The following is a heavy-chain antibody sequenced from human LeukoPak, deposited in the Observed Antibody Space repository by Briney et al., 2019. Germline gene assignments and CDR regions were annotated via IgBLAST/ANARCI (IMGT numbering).Heavy chain of an antibody. CDR3: APLWES. CDR2: ISYDGSNK. V-gene: IGHV3-30*03. Sequence: GGSLRLSCAASGFTFSSYGMHWVRQAPGKGLEWVAVISYDGSNKYYADSVKGRFTISRDNSKNTLYLQMNSLRAEDTAVYYCAPLWESWGQGTLVTVSS. J-gene: IGHJ4*02. D-gene: IGHD1-26*01. CDR1: GFTFSSYG.